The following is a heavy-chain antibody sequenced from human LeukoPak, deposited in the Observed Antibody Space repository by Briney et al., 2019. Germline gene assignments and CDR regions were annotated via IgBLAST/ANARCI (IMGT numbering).Heavy chain of an antibody. CDR1: GGTFSSYA. CDR3: ASAHGRFDY. Sequence: ASVKVSCKASGGTFSSYAISWVRQAPGQGLEWMGRIIPILGIANYAQKFRGRVTITADKSTSTAYMELSSLRSEDTAVYYCASAHGRFDYWGQGTLVTVSS. V-gene: IGHV1-69*04. CDR2: IIPILGIA. J-gene: IGHJ4*02.